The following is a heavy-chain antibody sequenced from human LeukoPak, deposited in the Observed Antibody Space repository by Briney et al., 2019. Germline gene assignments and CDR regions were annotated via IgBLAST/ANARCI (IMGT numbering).Heavy chain of an antibody. CDR2: IYPRDGST. D-gene: IGHD3-3*01. J-gene: IGHJ6*02. V-gene: IGHV1-46*01. CDR1: GYSFTSNY. Sequence: ASVKVSCKASGYSFTSNYIHWVRQAPGQGLEWMGMIYPRDGSTSYAQRFQDRVTVTRDTSTSTVHMELSSLRSEDTAVYYCARLTIFGVVSGMDVWGQGTTVTVSS. CDR3: ARLTIFGVVSGMDV.